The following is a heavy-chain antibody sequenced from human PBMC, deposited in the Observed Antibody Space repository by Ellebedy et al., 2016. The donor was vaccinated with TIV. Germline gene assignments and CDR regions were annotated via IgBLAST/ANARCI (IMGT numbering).Heavy chain of an antibody. D-gene: IGHD6-6*01. J-gene: IGHJ4*02. CDR1: GGSISSGDYY. CDR2: IYYSGST. V-gene: IGHV4-30-4*01. Sequence: SETLSLXXTVSGGSISSGDYYWSWIRQPPGKGLEWIGYIYYSGSTYYNPSLKSRVTISVDTSKNQFSLKLSSVTAADTAVYYCARDAARPSPYYFDYWGQGTLVTVSS. CDR3: ARDAARPSPYYFDY.